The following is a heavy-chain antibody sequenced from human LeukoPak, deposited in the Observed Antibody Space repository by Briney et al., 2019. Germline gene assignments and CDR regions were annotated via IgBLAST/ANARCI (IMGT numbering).Heavy chain of an antibody. D-gene: IGHD6-19*01. Sequence: SETLSLTCPVSGGSMSPYHWSWIRQPPGKGLEWTGYIYYSGSTNYNPSLKSRVTISVDTSKNQFSLKLSSVTAADTAMYYCARAVSGRFDYWGQGTLVTVSS. CDR3: ARAVSGRFDY. CDR1: GGSMSPYH. J-gene: IGHJ4*02. CDR2: IYYSGST. V-gene: IGHV4-59*08.